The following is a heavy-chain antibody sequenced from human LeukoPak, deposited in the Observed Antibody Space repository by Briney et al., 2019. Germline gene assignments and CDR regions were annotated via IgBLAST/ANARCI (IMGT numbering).Heavy chain of an antibody. J-gene: IGHJ4*02. CDR2: ISGSGGST. Sequence: PGGSLRLSCAAPGFTFSSYAMSWVRQAPGKGLEWVSAISGSGGSTYYADSVKGRFTISRDNSKNTLYLQMNSLRAEDTAVYYCAKDTKGITIFGVVPYYFDYWGQGTLVTVSS. D-gene: IGHD3-3*01. CDR3: AKDTKGITIFGVVPYYFDY. CDR1: GFTFSSYA. V-gene: IGHV3-23*01.